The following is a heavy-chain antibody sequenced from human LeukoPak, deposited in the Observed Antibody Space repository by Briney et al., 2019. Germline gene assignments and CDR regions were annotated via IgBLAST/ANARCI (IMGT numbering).Heavy chain of an antibody. CDR3: AKAEGITMIVVVITPFDY. V-gene: IGHV3-23*01. CDR2: ISGSGGGT. D-gene: IGHD3-22*01. Sequence: GGSLRLSCAASGFTFSSYAMSWVRQAPGKGLVWVSAISGSGGGTYYADSVKGRFTISRDDSKNTLYLQMNSLRAEDTAVYYCAKAEGITMIVVVITPFDYWGQGTLVTVSS. J-gene: IGHJ4*02. CDR1: GFTFSSYA.